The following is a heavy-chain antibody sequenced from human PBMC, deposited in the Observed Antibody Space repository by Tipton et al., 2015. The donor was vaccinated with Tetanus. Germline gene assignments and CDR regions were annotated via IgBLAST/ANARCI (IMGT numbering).Heavy chain of an antibody. CDR1: GGPIRGYY. CDR2: IYYSGST. V-gene: IGHV4-59*08. D-gene: IGHD3-9*01. Sequence: TLSLTCVVSGGPIRGYYWSWIRQPPGKQLEWIGWIYYSGSTKYNPSLKSRVTISVDTSKNQFSLELSSVTAADTAVYYCARHSSLKALNYWGQGTLVTASS. CDR3: ARHSSLKALNY. J-gene: IGHJ4*02.